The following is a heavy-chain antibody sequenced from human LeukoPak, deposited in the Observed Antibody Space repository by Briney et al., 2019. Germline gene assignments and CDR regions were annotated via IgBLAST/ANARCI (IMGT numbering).Heavy chain of an antibody. D-gene: IGHD1-1*01. V-gene: IGHV4-34*01. J-gene: IGHJ5*02. CDR2: INHSGST. CDR1: GGSFSGHY. Sequence: SETLSLTCAVYGGSFSGHYWSWIRQPPGKGLEWIGEINHSGSTNYNPSLKSRVTISVDTSKNQFSLKLSSVTAADTAVYYCARKRNWNDVYWFDPWGQGTLVTVSS. CDR3: ARKRNWNDVYWFDP.